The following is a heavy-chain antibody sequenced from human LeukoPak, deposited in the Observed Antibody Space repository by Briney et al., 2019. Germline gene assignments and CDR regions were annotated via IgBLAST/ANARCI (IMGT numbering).Heavy chain of an antibody. CDR1: GDSISTSHW. CDR2: IYHTGAT. J-gene: IGHJ3*02. V-gene: IGHV4-4*02. D-gene: IGHD2-21*02. CDR3: ARSGGGDRDAFDI. Sequence: PSETLSLTCAVSGDSISTSHWWSWVRQPPGQGLEWVGEIYHTGATNYNPSLKSRVTISVDNSRNHFSLRLSSVTAADTAVYYCARSGGGDRDAFDIWGQGTMVTVSS.